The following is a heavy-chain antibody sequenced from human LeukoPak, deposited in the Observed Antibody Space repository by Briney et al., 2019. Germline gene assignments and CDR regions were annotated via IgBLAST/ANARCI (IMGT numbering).Heavy chain of an antibody. J-gene: IGHJ6*02. D-gene: IGHD3-10*01. V-gene: IGHV1-2*02. CDR2: INPNSGGT. CDR1: GHTFTGYY. CDR3: ARDEIYGSGSYYGLYYYGMDV. Sequence: ASVKVSCKASGHTFTGYYMHWVRQAPGQGLEWMGWINPNSGGTNYAQKFQGRVTMTRDTSISTAYMELSRLRSDDTAVYYCARDEIYGSGSYYGLYYYGMDVWGQGTTVTVSS.